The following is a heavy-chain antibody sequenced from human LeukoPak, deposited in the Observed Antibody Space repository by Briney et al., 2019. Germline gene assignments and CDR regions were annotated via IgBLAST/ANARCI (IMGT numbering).Heavy chain of an antibody. V-gene: IGHV4-59*01. CDR3: ARTLSSGWYGCDY. D-gene: IGHD6-19*01. Sequence: PSETLSLTCTVSGGSISSYYWSWIRQPPGKGLEWIGYIYYSGSTNYNPSLKSRVTISVDTSKNQFSLKLSSVTAADTAVYYCARTLSSGWYGCDYWGQGTLVTVSS. J-gene: IGHJ4*02. CDR1: GGSISSYY. CDR2: IYYSGST.